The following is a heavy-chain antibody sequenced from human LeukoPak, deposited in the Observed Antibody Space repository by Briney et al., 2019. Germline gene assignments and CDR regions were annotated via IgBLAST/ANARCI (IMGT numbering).Heavy chain of an antibody. CDR2: SHYGGTS. CDR3: AREAARMERRGALDI. D-gene: IGHD2-15*01. Sequence: PSETLSLTCSVSGGSVTSGSYYWGWIRQLPGKGLEWIGYSHYGGTSNHNPSLKSRVTISVDTSTNKCSLRLTSVTAADTAVYYCAREAARMERRGALDIWGPGTLVTVSS. CDR1: GGSVTSGSYY. V-gene: IGHV4-61*01. J-gene: IGHJ3*02.